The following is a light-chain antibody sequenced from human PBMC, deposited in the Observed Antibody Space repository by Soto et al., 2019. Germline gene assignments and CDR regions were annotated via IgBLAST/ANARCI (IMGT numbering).Light chain of an antibody. CDR3: MQGLHSPLT. CDR1: QSLLHSNGYNY. J-gene: IGKJ4*01. CDR2: LGS. V-gene: IGKV2-28*01. Sequence: VMTHSPLSLPVTPGEPASISCRSSQSLLHSNGYNYLSWYLQKPVQSPQLLIYLGSNRASGVPYRFSGSGSGTDFTLKNRRVEAEDVGVYYCMQGLHSPLTFGGGTKVEIK.